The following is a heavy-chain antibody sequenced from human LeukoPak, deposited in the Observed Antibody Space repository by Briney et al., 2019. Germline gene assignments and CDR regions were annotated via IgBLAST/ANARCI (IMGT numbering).Heavy chain of an antibody. Sequence: PGGSLRLSCVVSGFTVSNNYMSWVRQAPGKGLEWVSTIYSGGTTYYADSVKGRFTISRDNSKNTVDLQMNNLGAEDTAVYYCARSAMGNWFGPWGQGTLVTVSS. CDR3: ARSAMGNWFGP. J-gene: IGHJ5*02. D-gene: IGHD2-8*01. CDR2: IYSGGTT. CDR1: GFTVSNNY. V-gene: IGHV3-66*01.